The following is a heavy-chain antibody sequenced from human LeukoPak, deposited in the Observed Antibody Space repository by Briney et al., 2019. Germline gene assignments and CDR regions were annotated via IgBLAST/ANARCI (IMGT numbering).Heavy chain of an antibody. CDR2: ISGSTLAT. CDR1: EFTFSSYA. V-gene: IGHV3-23*01. CDR3: ARLTGASNSGY. D-gene: IGHD2-8*02. Sequence: GGSLRLSCAASEFTFSSYAMSWVRQAPGKGLEWVSDISGSTLATYYVDSVKGRFTISRDNSKNTLYLQMNSLKAEDTAVYYCARLTGASNSGYWGQGTLVTVSS. J-gene: IGHJ4*02.